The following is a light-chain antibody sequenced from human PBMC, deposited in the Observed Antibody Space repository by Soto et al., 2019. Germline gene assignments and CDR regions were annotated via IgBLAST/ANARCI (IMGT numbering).Light chain of an antibody. Sequence: QSVLTQPPSASGTPGQRVTISCSGSSSNIGSNAVNWYQQLPGTAPKLLIYSTNQRPSGVPDRFSGSKSGTSASLAIRGLQSDDEADYYCAAWDDSLNGPVFGGGTKLTVL. V-gene: IGLV1-44*01. J-gene: IGLJ2*01. CDR2: STN. CDR3: AAWDDSLNGPV. CDR1: SSNIGSNA.